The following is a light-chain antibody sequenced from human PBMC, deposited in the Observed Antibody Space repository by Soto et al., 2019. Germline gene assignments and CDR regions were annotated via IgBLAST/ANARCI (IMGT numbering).Light chain of an antibody. J-gene: IGLJ3*02. CDR2: NTN. Sequence: QTVVTQEASLSVSPGTTVTLTCGLRSGSVSANYYPSWYQQTPGQAPRTLIYNTNTRSSGVPDRFSGSILGNKAALTITGAQADDEYDYYCVLYMGSGIWVFGGGTKLTVL. V-gene: IGLV8-61*01. CDR1: SGSVSANYY. CDR3: VLYMGSGIWV.